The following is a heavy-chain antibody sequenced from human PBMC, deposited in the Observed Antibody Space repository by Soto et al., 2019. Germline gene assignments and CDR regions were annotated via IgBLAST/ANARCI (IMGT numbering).Heavy chain of an antibody. J-gene: IGHJ6*02. CDR2: ISNDGSKK. CDR3: VKDHGDYTQYYYYYYGLDV. Sequence: PGGSLRLSCAASGFTFSSYGMHWVRQAPGKGLEWVAVISNDGSKKDYADSVKGRFTISRDNSKNTLYLQMNSLRAEDTAVYFCVKDHGDYTQYYYYYYGLDVWGQGTTVTVSS. V-gene: IGHV3-30*18. D-gene: IGHD4-17*01. CDR1: GFTFSSYG.